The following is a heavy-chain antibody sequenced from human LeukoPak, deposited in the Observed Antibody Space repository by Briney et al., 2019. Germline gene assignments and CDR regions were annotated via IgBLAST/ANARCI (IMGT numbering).Heavy chain of an antibody. CDR2: IYYTGST. J-gene: IGHJ4*02. Sequence: TSETLSLTCTVSGGSISSSFWSWIRQSPGKRPEWIGGIYYTGSTDYNPSLKSRVIISLDMSKNEFSLRLRSVTAADTAIYFCARVERILFGGVMVNIFDHRGQGTLVTVSS. CDR3: ARVERILFGGVMVNIFDH. D-gene: IGHD3-16*01. V-gene: IGHV4-59*01. CDR1: GGSISSSF.